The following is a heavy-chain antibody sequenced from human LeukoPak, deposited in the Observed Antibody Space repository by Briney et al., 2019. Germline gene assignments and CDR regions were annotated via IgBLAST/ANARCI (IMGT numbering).Heavy chain of an antibody. J-gene: IGHJ5*02. CDR3: ARGGRYSWATWFDP. V-gene: IGHV1-2*02. CDR1: GYTFTSYY. CDR2: INPNSGGT. D-gene: IGHD1-20*01. Sequence: ASVTVSCKASGYTFTSYYLHWLRQAPGQGLEWMGWINPNSGGTNYAQKFQGRVTMTRDTSISTAYMELSRLRSDDTAVYYCARGGRYSWATWFDPWGQGTLVTVSS.